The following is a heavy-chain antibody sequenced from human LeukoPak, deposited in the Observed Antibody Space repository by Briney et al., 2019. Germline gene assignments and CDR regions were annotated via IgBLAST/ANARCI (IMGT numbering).Heavy chain of an antibody. D-gene: IGHD3-3*01. CDR2: INPNSGGK. V-gene: IGHV1-2*02. Sequence: ASVKVSCKASGYXFTGYYMHWVRQAPGQGLEWMGWINPNSGGKNYAQKFQGRVTMTRDTSISTAYMELSRLRSDDTAVYYCASGSNLRFLEWSPFDYWGQGTLVTVSS. CDR3: ASGSNLRFLEWSPFDY. CDR1: GYXFTGYY. J-gene: IGHJ4*02.